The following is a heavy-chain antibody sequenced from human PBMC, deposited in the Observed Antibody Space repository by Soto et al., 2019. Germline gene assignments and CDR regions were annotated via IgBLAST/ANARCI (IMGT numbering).Heavy chain of an antibody. CDR1: GLTFSSNA. CDR2: ISDSGGST. D-gene: IGHD3-22*01. J-gene: IGHJ5*01. CDR3: AKDESRVVVPDNWFDS. V-gene: IGHV3-23*01. Sequence: GGSLRLSCAASGLTFSSNAMSWVRQAPGKGLEWVSGISDSGGSTYYADSVKGRFTISRDNSRNTLYLQMNSLRAEDTAVYYCAKDESRVVVPDNWFDSWGQGTLVTVSS.